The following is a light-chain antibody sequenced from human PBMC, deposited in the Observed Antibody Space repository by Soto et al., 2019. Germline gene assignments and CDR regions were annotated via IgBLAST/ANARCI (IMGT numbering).Light chain of an antibody. CDR1: QTILYSSNNKNY. CDR2: WAS. V-gene: IGKV4-1*01. Sequence: DIVMTQSPDSLAVSLGERATINCKSSQTILYSSNNKNYLTWYQQKPGQPPKPLIYWASTRESGVPDRFSGSGSGTDFTLTISSLQVEDVAVYYCQLYYSTPVTFGGGTKVEIK. J-gene: IGKJ4*01. CDR3: QLYYSTPVT.